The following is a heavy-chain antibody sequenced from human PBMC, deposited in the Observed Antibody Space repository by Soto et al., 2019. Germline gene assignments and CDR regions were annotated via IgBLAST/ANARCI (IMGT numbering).Heavy chain of an antibody. CDR1: GFTFTSHG. CDR3: ARDRGFGSSSYWYYYYGMDV. J-gene: IGHJ6*02. V-gene: IGHV3-33*08. D-gene: IGHD6-6*01. CDR2: IWYDGSNK. Sequence: QGQLVESGGGVVQPGRSLRLSCAASGFTFTSHGIHWVRQAPGEGLEWVAVIWYDGSNKYYADSVKGRFTISRDNSKNTLYLQMNSLRAEDTAVYYCARDRGFGSSSYWYYYYGMDVWGQGTTVTVSS.